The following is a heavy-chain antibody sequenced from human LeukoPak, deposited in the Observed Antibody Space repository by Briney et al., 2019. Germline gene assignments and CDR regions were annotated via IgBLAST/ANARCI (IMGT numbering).Heavy chain of an antibody. D-gene: IGHD6-19*01. CDR3: ARLLGIAVAGTGSDY. CDR1: GFTFSSYS. Sequence: PGGSLRLSCAASGFTFSSYSMNWVRQAPGKGLEWVSSISSSSSYIYYADSVKGRFTISRDNAKNSLYLQMNSLRAEDTAVYYCARLLGIAVAGTGSDYRGQGTLVTVSS. V-gene: IGHV3-21*01. J-gene: IGHJ4*02. CDR2: ISSSSSYI.